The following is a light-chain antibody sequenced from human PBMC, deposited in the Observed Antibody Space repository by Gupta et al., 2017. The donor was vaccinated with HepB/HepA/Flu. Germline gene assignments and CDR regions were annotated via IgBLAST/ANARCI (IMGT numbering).Light chain of an antibody. CDR3: QQRSNWPRAT. CDR2: DAS. Sequence: EIVLTQSPATLSLSPGERATLSCRASQSVSSYLAWYQQKPGQAPRLLIYDASNRATGIPARFRGSGSGTDFTLTISSLEPEDFAVYYCQQRSNWPRATFGQGTKVEIK. V-gene: IGKV3-11*01. CDR1: QSVSSY. J-gene: IGKJ1*01.